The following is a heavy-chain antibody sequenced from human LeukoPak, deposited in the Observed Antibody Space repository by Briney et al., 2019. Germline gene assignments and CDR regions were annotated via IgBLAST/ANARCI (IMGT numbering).Heavy chain of an antibody. CDR1: GFTFSSYG. CDR3: AKLTPGPDY. V-gene: IGHV3-30*18. J-gene: IGHJ4*02. D-gene: IGHD4-23*01. CDR2: ISYDGSNK. Sequence: GGSLRLSCAASGFTFSSYGMHWVRQAPGKGLEWVAVISYDGSNKYYADSVKGRFTISRDNSKNTLYLQMNSLRAEDTAVYYCAKLTPGPDYWGQEALVTVSS.